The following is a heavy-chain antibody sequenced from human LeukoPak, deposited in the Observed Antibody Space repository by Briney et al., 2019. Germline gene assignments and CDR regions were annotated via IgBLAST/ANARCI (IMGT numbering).Heavy chain of an antibody. V-gene: IGHV5-51*01. CDR3: ARRRDWRLGFDP. CDR1: YW. J-gene: IGHJ5*02. Sequence: YWSWIRQPPGKGLEWMGIIYPGDSDTRYSPSFQGQVTISADKSISTAYLQWSSLKASDTAMYYCARRRDWRLGFDPWGQGTLVTVSS. CDR2: IYPGDSDT. D-gene: IGHD2-21*02.